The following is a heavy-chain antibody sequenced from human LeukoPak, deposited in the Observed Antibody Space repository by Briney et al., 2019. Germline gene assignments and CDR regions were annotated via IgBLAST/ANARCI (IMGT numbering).Heavy chain of an antibody. D-gene: IGHD5-18*01. CDR1: GGTFSSHA. J-gene: IGHJ4*02. Sequence: VKVSCKASGGTFSSHAISWVRQAPGQGLEWMGGIIPIFGTANYAQKFQGRVTITADESTSTAYMELSSLRSEDTAVYYCARDNVYSYGYALFDYWGQGTLVTVSS. CDR3: ARDNVYSYGYALFDY. V-gene: IGHV1-69*01. CDR2: IIPIFGTA.